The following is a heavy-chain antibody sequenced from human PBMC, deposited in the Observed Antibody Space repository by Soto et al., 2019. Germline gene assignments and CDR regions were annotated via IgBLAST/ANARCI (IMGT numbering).Heavy chain of an antibody. D-gene: IGHD3-3*01. CDR3: ATAVTIFGVVASYDAFDI. Sequence: ASVKVSCKASGYTFTSYDINWVRQATGQGLEWMGLMNPNSGNTGFAQKFQGRVTMTRNTSISTAYMELSSLRSEDTAVYYCATAVTIFGVVASYDAFDIWGQGTMVTVSS. CDR2: MNPNSGNT. V-gene: IGHV1-8*01. J-gene: IGHJ3*02. CDR1: GYTFTSYD.